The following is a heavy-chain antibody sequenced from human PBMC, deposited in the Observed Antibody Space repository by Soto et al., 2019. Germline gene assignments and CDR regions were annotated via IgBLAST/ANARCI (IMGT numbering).Heavy chain of an antibody. CDR1: GGSISSYY. CDR2: IYYSGST. J-gene: IGHJ6*02. D-gene: IGHD2-2*01. V-gene: IGHV4-59*01. Sequence: LSLTCTVSGGSISSYYWSWIRQPPGKGLEWTGYIYYSGSTNYNPSLKSRVTISVDTSKNQFSLKLSSVTAADTAVYYCARDMGVPAASDYYYYGMDVWGQGTTVTVSS. CDR3: ARDMGVPAASDYYYYGMDV.